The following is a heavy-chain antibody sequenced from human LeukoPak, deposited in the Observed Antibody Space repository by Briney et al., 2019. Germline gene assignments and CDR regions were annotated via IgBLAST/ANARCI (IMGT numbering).Heavy chain of an antibody. D-gene: IGHD3-10*01. CDR1: GYSFTSCW. Sequence: GESLKISCKGSGYSFTSCWIGWVRQMPGKGLEWMGIIYPGDSDTRYSPSFQGQVTISADKSISTAYLQWSSLKASDTAMYYCARTRGSGSYQDYFDYWGQGTLVTVSS. V-gene: IGHV5-51*01. CDR3: ARTRGSGSYQDYFDY. CDR2: IYPGDSDT. J-gene: IGHJ4*02.